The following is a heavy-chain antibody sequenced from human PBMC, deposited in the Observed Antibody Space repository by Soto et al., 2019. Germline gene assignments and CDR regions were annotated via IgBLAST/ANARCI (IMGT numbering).Heavy chain of an antibody. D-gene: IGHD2-2*01. CDR1: GFSLSTSGVG. Sequence: QITLKESGPTLVKPTQTLTLTCTFSGFSLSTSGVGVGWIRQPPGKALEWLALIYWDDDKRYSPLLKSRLTITKDTSKNQVVLTMTNMDPVDPATYYCAHGREVVPDATFDYWGQGTLVTVAS. J-gene: IGHJ4*02. V-gene: IGHV2-5*02. CDR2: IYWDDDK. CDR3: AHGREVVPDATFDY.